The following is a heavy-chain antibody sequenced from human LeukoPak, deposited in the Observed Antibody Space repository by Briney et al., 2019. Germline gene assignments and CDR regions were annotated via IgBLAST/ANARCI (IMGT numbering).Heavy chain of an antibody. V-gene: IGHV3-21*01. CDR1: GFTFSSYG. Sequence: PGGSLRLSCEVSGFTFSSYGMNWVCQAPGKGLEWVSSISGTSNYIDYADSVKGRFTISRDNTKNSLYLQMNSLRAEDTAVYYCARDGFCSGGSCYGYWGQGTLVTVSS. CDR3: ARDGFCSGGSCYGY. D-gene: IGHD2-15*01. J-gene: IGHJ4*02. CDR2: ISGTSNYI.